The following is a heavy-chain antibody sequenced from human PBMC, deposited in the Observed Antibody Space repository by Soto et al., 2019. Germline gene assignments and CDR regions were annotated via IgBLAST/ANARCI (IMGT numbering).Heavy chain of an antibody. CDR2: IYDSDSA. CDR1: GESINSGGYY. J-gene: IGHJ4*02. D-gene: IGHD6-6*01. Sequence: QVQLQESGPGLVKPSQTLSLTCSVSGESINSGGYYWSWIRHHPGKGLEWIGYIYDSDSAYYNPSLKSRVTISMDTSKNHFAMRLSSVTAADTAVYYCARASSSSSAADYWGQGTHVTVSS. CDR3: ARASSSSSAADY. V-gene: IGHV4-31*03.